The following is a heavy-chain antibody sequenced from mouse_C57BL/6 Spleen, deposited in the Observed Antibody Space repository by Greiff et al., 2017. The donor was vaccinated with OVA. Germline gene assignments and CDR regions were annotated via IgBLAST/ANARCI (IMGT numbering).Heavy chain of an antibody. CDR3: AREEYDCGSYAGDY. D-gene: IGHD2-4*01. CDR1: GYTFTSYW. CDR2: IYPGNSDT. V-gene: IGHV1-5*01. Sequence: VQLKQSGTVLARPGASVKMSCKTSGYTFTSYWMHWVKQRPGQGLEWIGAIYPGNSDTSYNQKFKGTAKLTAVTSASTAYMEVSSLRKEECAVDDGAREEYDCGSYAGDYGGQGTSGTVAA. J-gene: IGHJ4*01.